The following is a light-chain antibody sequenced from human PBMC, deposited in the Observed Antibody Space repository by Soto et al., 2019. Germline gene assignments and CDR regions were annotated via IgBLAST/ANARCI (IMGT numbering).Light chain of an antibody. J-gene: IGLJ3*02. V-gene: IGLV2-14*01. CDR3: ISYTSSSTWV. CDR2: DVS. Sequence: QPVLTQPASVSGSPGQSITISCTGTSSDVGGYNYVSWYQQHPGKAPKLMIYDVSNRPSGVSNRFSGSKSGNTASLTISGLQAEDEADYYCISYTSSSTWVFGGGTKLTVL. CDR1: SSDVGGYNY.